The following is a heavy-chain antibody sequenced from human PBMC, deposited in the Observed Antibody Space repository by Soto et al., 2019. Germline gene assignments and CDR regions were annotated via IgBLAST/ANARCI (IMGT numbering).Heavy chain of an antibody. CDR2: INSDGSST. D-gene: IGHD2-2*01. V-gene: IGHV3-74*01. J-gene: IGHJ4*02. CDR1: GFTFSSYW. Sequence: PGGSLRLSCAASGFTFSSYWMHWVRQAPGKGLVWVSRINSDGSSTSNADSVKGRFTISRDNAKNTLYLQMNSLRAKDTAVYYCACGEYQMGYWGQGTLVTVSS. CDR3: ACGEYQMGY.